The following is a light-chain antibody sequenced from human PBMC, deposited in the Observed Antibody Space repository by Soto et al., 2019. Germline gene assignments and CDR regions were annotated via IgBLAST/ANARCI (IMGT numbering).Light chain of an antibody. CDR3: QQLNSYPLT. J-gene: IGKJ4*01. V-gene: IGKV1-9*01. Sequence: RLTQSPSFLSASFGDRATITCRASQGIGSDLAWYQQKQGKAPRLLIYDASTLQSGFPSRFSGSGSETEFTLTISSLQPEDFATYYCQQLNSYPLTFGGGTKVEIK. CDR1: QGIGSD. CDR2: DAS.